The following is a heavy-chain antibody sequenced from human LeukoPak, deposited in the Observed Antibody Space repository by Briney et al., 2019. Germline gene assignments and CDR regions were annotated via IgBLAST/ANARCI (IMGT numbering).Heavy chain of an antibody. V-gene: IGHV3-23*01. D-gene: IGHD1-26*01. CDR2: ISGSGGST. CDR3: ARGKSLGATGLDP. J-gene: IGHJ5*02. CDR1: GFTFNTYS. Sequence: GGSLRLSCEASGFTFNTYSMNWARQAPGKGLEWVSAISGSGGSTYYADSVKGRFTISRDNSKNTLYLQMNSLRAEDTAVYYCARGKSLGATGLDPWGQGTLVTVSS.